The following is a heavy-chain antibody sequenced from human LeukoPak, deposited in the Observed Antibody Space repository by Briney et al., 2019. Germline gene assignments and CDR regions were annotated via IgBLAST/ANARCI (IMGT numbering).Heavy chain of an antibody. J-gene: IGHJ4*02. Sequence: GGSLRLSCVASGLTVSSNSLSWVRQAPGKGLEWVSVLYNGGGTFYADSVKGRFTISRDNSKNTVYLQMNNLRTEDTAVYSCARLSSGSTYYFDYWGQGTLVTVSS. CDR3: ARLSSGSTYYFDY. D-gene: IGHD2-2*01. V-gene: IGHV3-66*04. CDR1: GLTVSSNS. CDR2: LYNGGGT.